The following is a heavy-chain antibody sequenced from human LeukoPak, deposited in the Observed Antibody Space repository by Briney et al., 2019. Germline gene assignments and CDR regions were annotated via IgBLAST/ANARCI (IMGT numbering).Heavy chain of an antibody. CDR2: TGASGITT. Sequence: PGGSLRLSCAASGFTFSTYAMSWVRQAPGKGLEWVSGTGASGITTHYAGSVKGRFTISRDNSKNTLYLQMNSLRAEDTAVYYCARDIFLESSGWPGPLDYWGQGTLVTVSS. J-gene: IGHJ4*02. D-gene: IGHD6-19*01. CDR1: GFTFSTYA. CDR3: ARDIFLESSGWPGPLDY. V-gene: IGHV3-23*01.